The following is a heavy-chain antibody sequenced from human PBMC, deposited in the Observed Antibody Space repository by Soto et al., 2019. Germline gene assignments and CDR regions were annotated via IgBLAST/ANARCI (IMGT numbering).Heavy chain of an antibody. CDR2: INNDGSST. J-gene: IGHJ4*02. Sequence: EVQLVESGGGLVQPGGSLRLSCAASGFTFSSYWMHWVRQVPGKGLVWVSHINNDGSSTTYADSVKGRFTISRDNAKNTLYLQMNSLRAEDTAMYYCARDRTAASADYWGQGTLVTVSS. CDR1: GFTFSSYW. V-gene: IGHV3-74*01. CDR3: ARDRTAASADY. D-gene: IGHD6-13*01.